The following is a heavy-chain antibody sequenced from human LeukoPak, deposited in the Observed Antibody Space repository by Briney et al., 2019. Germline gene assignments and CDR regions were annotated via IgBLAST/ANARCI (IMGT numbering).Heavy chain of an antibody. J-gene: IGHJ4*02. V-gene: IGHV4-61*03. CDR3: ARGGGGYSRSFDY. D-gene: IGHD5-18*01. CDR1: GGSISSSSYY. Sequence: SETLSLTCSVSGGSISSSSYYWSWIRQPPGRGLEWIGYIYYTGSTNYNPSLNSRVTISLDTSKNHFSLKLSSVTAADTAVYYCARGGGGYSRSFDYWGQGTLVTVSS. CDR2: IYYTGST.